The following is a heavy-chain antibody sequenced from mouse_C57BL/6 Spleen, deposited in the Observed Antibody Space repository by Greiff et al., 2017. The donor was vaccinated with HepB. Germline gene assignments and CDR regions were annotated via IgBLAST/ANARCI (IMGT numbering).Heavy chain of an antibody. J-gene: IGHJ2*01. CDR3: ARNYYSRFDY. CDR2: IDPNNGGT. V-gene: IGHV1-22*01. D-gene: IGHD2-12*01. Sequence: EVQLQQSGPELVKPGASVKMSCKASGYTFTDYNMHWVKQSHGKSLEWIGYIDPNNGGTSYNQKFKGKATLTVNKSSSTAYMELRSLTSEDSAVYYCARNYYSRFDYWGQGTTLTVSS. CDR1: GYTFTDYN.